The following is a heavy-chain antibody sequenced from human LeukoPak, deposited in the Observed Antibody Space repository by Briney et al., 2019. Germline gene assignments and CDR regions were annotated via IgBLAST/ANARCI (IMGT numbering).Heavy chain of an antibody. CDR1: GFSFSDYS. D-gene: IGHD5-24*01. CDR2: ISGSSTTI. J-gene: IGHJ4*02. CDR3: ARSDNAYSDY. Sequence: GGSLRLSCAASGFSFSDYSMTWVRQAPGKGLEWVSYISGSSTTIKYPSSVKGRFTISRDNAKNSLYLQMNSLRDEDTAVYHCARSDNAYSDYWGQGTLVTVSS. V-gene: IGHV3-48*02.